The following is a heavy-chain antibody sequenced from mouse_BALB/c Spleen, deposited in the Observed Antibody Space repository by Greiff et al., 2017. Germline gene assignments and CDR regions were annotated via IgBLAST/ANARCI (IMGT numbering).Heavy chain of an antibody. V-gene: IGHV14-1*02. CDR3: ARGSNSYCFDY. D-gene: IGHD2-5*01. Sequence: EVQLQQSGAELVRPGALVKLSCKASGFNIKDYYMHWVKQRPEQGLEWIGWIDPENGNTIYDPKFQGKASITADTSSNTAYLQLSSLTSEDTAVYYCARGSNSYCFDYWGQGTTLTVSS. CDR2: IDPENGNT. J-gene: IGHJ2*01. CDR1: GFNIKDYY.